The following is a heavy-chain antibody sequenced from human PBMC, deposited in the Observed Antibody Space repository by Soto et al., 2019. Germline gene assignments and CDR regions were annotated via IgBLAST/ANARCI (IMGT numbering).Heavy chain of an antibody. Sequence: GGSLRLYCAASGFTFSSYSINWVRQAPGKGLEWVSYISSSSSTIYYADSVKGRFTISRDNAKNSLYLQMNSLRAEDTAVYYCARDCGYCSSTTRMGFYYYYMDVWGKGTTVTVSS. D-gene: IGHD2-2*03. CDR1: GFTFSSYS. J-gene: IGHJ6*03. CDR2: ISSSSSTI. V-gene: IGHV3-48*01. CDR3: ARDCGYCSSTTRMGFYYYYMDV.